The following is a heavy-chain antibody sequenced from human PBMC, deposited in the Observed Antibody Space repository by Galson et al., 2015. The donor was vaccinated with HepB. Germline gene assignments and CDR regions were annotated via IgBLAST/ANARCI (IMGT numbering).Heavy chain of an antibody. Sequence: SLRLSCAASGFTFSNYWMTWVRQTPGKGLEWVANIKEDGGEKYYVDSVKGRFTISRDNTERSLYLQMNSLRAEDTAVYYCARAAGPIWVPDYWGQGTLVTVSS. V-gene: IGHV3-7*01. CDR2: IKEDGGEK. CDR1: GFTFSNYW. D-gene: IGHD5-18*01. CDR3: ARAAGPIWVPDY. J-gene: IGHJ4*02.